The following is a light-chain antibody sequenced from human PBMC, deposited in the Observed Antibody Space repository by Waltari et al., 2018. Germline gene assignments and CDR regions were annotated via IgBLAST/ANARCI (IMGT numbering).Light chain of an antibody. CDR2: GAS. CDR3: QQYGSSPPT. J-gene: IGKJ2*01. V-gene: IGKV3-20*01. Sequence: EIVLTQSPGTLSLSPGERATLSCRASQSLSSSYLAWYQRKPGQAPRLLIYGASSRVTGIPDRFSGSGSGTDFTLTITSLEPEDFAGYSCQQYGSSPPTFGQGTKLEIK. CDR1: QSLSSSY.